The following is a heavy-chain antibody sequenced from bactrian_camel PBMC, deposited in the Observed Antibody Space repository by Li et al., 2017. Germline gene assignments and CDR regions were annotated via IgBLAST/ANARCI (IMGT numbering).Heavy chain of an antibody. CDR3: AAAKNPVLCTLSMSGMREDLAY. J-gene: IGHJ6*01. CDR2: IYSATSKT. Sequence: HVQLVESGGGLVQPGGSLRLSCAASGFTYCMSWVRQAPGKGLEWVSSIYSATSKTDYADSVKGRFTISRDNAKKTLSLQMNSMKPEDTAMYYCAAAKNPVLCTLSMSGMREDLAYWGQGTQVTVS. V-gene: IGHV3-2*01. D-gene: IGHD3*01. CDR1: GFTYC.